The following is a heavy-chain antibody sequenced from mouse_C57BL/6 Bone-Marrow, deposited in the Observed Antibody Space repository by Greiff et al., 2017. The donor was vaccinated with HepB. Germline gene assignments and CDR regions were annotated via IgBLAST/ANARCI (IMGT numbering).Heavy chain of an antibody. V-gene: IGHV1-59*01. CDR3: ARGYSV. J-gene: IGHJ1*03. CDR2: IDPSDSYT. CDR1: GYTFTSYW. Sequence: QVQLQQPGAELVRPGTSVKLSCKASGYTFTSYWMHWVKQRPGQGLEWIGVIDPSDSYTNYNQKFKGKATLTVDTSSSTAYMQLSSLTSEDSAVYDCARGYSVWGTGTTVTVSS.